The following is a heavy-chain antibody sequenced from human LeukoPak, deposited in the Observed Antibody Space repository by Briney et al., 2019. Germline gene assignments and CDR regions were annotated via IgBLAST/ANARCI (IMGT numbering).Heavy chain of an antibody. CDR2: INHSGST. Sequence: PSETLSLTCAVYGGSFSGYYWSWIRQPPGKGLEWIGEINHSGSTNYNPSLKSRVTISVDTSKNQFSLKLSSVTAADTAVYYCARGAIWVAGLRHWGQGTLVTVSS. CDR3: ARGAIWVAGLRH. V-gene: IGHV4-34*01. D-gene: IGHD6-19*01. CDR1: GGSFSGYY. J-gene: IGHJ4*02.